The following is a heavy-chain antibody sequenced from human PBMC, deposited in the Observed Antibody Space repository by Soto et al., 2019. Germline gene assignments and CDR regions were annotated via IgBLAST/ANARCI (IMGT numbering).Heavy chain of an antibody. J-gene: IGHJ4*02. CDR1: GGTFSNYA. CDR3: ARDTINDY. V-gene: IGHV1-69*13. Sequence: ASVKVSCKASGGTFSNYAITWVRQAPGQGLEWLGRIIPIFGTTDYAQKFQGRVTITADESTTTAYMELSSLRSEDTAVYYCARDTINDYWGQGTLVTVSS. CDR2: IIPIFGTT. D-gene: IGHD5-12*01.